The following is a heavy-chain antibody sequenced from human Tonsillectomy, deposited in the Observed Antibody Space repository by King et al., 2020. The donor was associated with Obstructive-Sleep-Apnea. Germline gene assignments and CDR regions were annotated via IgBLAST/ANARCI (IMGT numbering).Heavy chain of an antibody. CDR1: GFSFSDHY. CDR2: TRNKAHSYTT. J-gene: IGHJ6*02. D-gene: IGHD2-15*01. Sequence: VQLVESGGGLVQPGGSLRLSCAASGFSFSDHYMDWVRQAPGKGLEWVGRTRNKAHSYTTEYAASVKGRFTISRDDSKNSLYLQMNSLKTEDTAVYYCARATFCSSGSCQYYYYTMDVWGQGTTVTVSS. CDR3: ARATFCSSGSCQYYYYTMDV. V-gene: IGHV3-72*01.